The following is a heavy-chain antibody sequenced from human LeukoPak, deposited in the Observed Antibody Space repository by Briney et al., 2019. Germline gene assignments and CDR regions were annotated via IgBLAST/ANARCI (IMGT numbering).Heavy chain of an antibody. CDR2: IYYSGST. CDR3: ARGYDSSGYYYWYFDY. D-gene: IGHD3-22*01. V-gene: IGHV4-39*07. J-gene: IGHJ4*02. CDR1: GGSISSSSYY. Sequence: KTSETLSLTCTVSGGSISSSSYYWGWIRQPPGKGLEWIGSIYYSGSTYYNPSLKSRVTISVDTSKNQFSLKLSSVTAADTAVYYCARGYDSSGYYYWYFDYWGQGTLVTVSS.